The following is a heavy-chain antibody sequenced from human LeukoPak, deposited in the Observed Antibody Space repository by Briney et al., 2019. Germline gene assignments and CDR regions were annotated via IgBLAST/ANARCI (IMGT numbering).Heavy chain of an antibody. J-gene: IGHJ4*02. D-gene: IGHD6-13*01. CDR2: IYYSGST. Sequence: SETLSLTCTVSGGSISSSSYYWGWIRQPPGKGLEWIGSIYYSGSTNYNPSLKSRVTISVDTSKNQFSLKLSSVTAADTAVYYCARGIAAAGRGFDYWGQGTLVTVSS. CDR3: ARGIAAAGRGFDY. V-gene: IGHV4-39*07. CDR1: GGSISSSSYY.